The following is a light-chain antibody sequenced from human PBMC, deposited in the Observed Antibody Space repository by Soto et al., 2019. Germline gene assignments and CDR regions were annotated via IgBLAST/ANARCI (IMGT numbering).Light chain of an antibody. CDR2: GAS. J-gene: IGKJ2*01. CDR1: QAVSNAY. V-gene: IGKV3-20*01. CDR3: QPFGSSPYT. Sequence: EIVLTQSPGTLSSSPGERVTLSCRASQAVSNAYLAWYQHKPGQVPRLLIHGASNRATGIPDRFSGGGSGTDVTLTINRLEPEDFAVYYCQPFGSSPYTFGQGTKLEIK.